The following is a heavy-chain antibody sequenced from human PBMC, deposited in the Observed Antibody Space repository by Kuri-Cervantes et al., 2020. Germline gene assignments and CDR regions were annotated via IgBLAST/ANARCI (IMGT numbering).Heavy chain of an antibody. CDR2: VYTSGST. Sequence: SETLSLTCTVSGGAFSIYFWSWIRQPAGKGLEWIRRVYTSGSTNYNPSLKNRVIMSVDKSKKQFSLKVNSVTAADTAVYYCARGEGGVVFDLWGQGTLVTVSS. CDR3: ARGEGGVVFDL. CDR1: GGAFSIYF. D-gene: IGHD3-16*01. V-gene: IGHV4-4*07. J-gene: IGHJ4*02.